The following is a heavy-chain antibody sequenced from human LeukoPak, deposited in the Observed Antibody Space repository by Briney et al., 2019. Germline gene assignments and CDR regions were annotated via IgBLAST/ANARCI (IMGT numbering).Heavy chain of an antibody. J-gene: IGHJ5*02. Sequence: ASVKVSCKASGYTFTSYDISWVRQAPGQGLEWMGWISAYNGNTNYAQKLQGRVTMTTDTSTSTAYMELRSLRSDDTAVYYCAVDLVRRDWFDPWGQGTLVTVSS. D-gene: IGHD4-17*01. CDR1: GYTFTSYD. CDR2: ISAYNGNT. CDR3: AVDLVRRDWFDP. V-gene: IGHV1-18*01.